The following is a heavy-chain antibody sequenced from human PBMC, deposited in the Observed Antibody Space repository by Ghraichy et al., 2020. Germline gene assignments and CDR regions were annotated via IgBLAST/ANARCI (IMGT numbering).Heavy chain of an antibody. V-gene: IGHV4-38-2*02. CDR3: ARDRYDILTGYYNVYYYYYMDV. Sequence: SETLSLTCTVSGYSISSGYYWGWIRQPPGKGLEWIGSIYHSGSTYYNPSLKSRVTISVDTSKNQFSLKLSSVTAADTAVYYCARDRYDILTGYYNVYYYYYMDVWGKGTTVTVSS. CDR1: GYSISSGYY. J-gene: IGHJ6*03. CDR2: IYHSGST. D-gene: IGHD3-9*01.